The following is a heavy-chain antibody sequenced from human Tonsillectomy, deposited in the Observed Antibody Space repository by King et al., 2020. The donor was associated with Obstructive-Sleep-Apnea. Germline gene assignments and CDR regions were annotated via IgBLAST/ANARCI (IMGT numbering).Heavy chain of an antibody. CDR2: IYYSGST. CDR3: ARDSGVISAAVDY. Sequence: QLQESGPGLVKPSQTLSLTCTVSGGSISSSDYYWSWIRQSPGKGLEWIGNIYYSGSTYYNPSLKSRITISVDTSKNQFSLKVRSVTVADTAVYSCARDSGVISAAVDYWGQGTLVTVSS. CDR1: GGSISSSDYY. J-gene: IGHJ4*02. D-gene: IGHD6-13*01. V-gene: IGHV4-31*03.